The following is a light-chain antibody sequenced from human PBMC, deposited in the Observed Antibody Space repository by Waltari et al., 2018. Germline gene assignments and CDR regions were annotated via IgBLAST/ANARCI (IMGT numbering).Light chain of an antibody. CDR3: QHYLRLPVT. CDR2: DAS. Sequence: DIQMTQSPSSLSASVGDRVTITCRASQSISSYLNWYQQKPGKAPKLLIYDASSLQSGVPSRFSGSGSGTDFTLTISSLQPEDFAVYYCQHYLRLPVTFGQGTKVEVK. V-gene: IGKV1-39*01. CDR1: QSISSY. J-gene: IGKJ1*01.